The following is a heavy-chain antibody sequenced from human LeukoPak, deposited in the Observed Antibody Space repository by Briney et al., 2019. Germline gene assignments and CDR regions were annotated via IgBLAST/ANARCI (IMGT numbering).Heavy chain of an antibody. J-gene: IGHJ4*02. CDR2: ISSSSSYI. Sequence: KPGGSLRLSCAASGFTFSSYSMNWVRQAPGKGLEWVSSISSSSSYIYYADSVKGRFTISRDNAKNSLYLQMNSLRAEDTAVYYCARDGRDAYQYDSGGYSNWGQGTLVTVSS. D-gene: IGHD3-22*01. V-gene: IGHV3-21*01. CDR1: GFTFSSYS. CDR3: ARDGRDAYQYDSGGYSN.